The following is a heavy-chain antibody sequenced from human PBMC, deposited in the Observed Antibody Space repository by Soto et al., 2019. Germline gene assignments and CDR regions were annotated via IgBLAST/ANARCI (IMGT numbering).Heavy chain of an antibody. D-gene: IGHD3-10*01. J-gene: IGHJ4*02. CDR3: ASQTANYYGSASYYLPFDY. CDR1: GGSISSYY. V-gene: IGHV4-59*01. Sequence: SETLSLTCTVSGGSISSYYWSWIRQPPGKGLEWIGNIYYTGNTNYNPSLKTRVIISEDTSKNQFSLKLSSVRAVDTAVYYCASQTANYYGSASYYLPFDYWGQGTLVTVSS. CDR2: IYYTGNT.